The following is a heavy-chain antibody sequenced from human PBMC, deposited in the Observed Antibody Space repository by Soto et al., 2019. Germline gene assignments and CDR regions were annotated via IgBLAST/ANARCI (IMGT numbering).Heavy chain of an antibody. Sequence: LRLSCAASGFTSSDSYMSWIRQAPGKGLEWISYITFSGNTVYYADSLKGRFTISRDNAKNSLYLQMNRLRAEDTAVYYCARVSWREKYGMDVWGQGTTVTVSS. V-gene: IGHV3-11*01. J-gene: IGHJ6*02. CDR2: ITFSGNTV. CDR3: ARVSWREKYGMDV. CDR1: GFTSSDSY.